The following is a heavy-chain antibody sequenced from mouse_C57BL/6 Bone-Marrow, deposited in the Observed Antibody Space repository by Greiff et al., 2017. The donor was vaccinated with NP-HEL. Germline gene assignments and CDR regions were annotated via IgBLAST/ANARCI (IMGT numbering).Heavy chain of an antibody. D-gene: IGHD1-1*01. CDR3: ARNNLPYYYGSSYYFAY. CDR1: GFTFSDSG. CDR2: ISSGSSTL. J-gene: IGHJ3*01. Sequence: EVQGVESGGGLVKPGGSLKLSCAASGFTFSDSGMHWVRQAPETGLEWVSYISSGSSTLYYADTVKGRFPITIDTAKNTLFLQMTSLRSEDTAMYYCARNNLPYYYGSSYYFAYWGQGTLVTVSA. V-gene: IGHV5-17*01.